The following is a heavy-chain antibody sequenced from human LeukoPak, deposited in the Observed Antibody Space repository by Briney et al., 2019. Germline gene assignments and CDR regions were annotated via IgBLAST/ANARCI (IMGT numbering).Heavy chain of an antibody. Sequence: SGTLSLTCAVSGGSISSSNWWSWVRQPPGKGLEWIGEINHSGSTNYNPSLKSRVTISVDTSKNQFSLKLSSVTAADTAVYYCARDQIAVAGTGAFDYWGQGTLVTVSS. J-gene: IGHJ4*02. CDR1: GGSISSSNW. V-gene: IGHV4-4*02. D-gene: IGHD6-13*01. CDR3: ARDQIAVAGTGAFDY. CDR2: INHSGST.